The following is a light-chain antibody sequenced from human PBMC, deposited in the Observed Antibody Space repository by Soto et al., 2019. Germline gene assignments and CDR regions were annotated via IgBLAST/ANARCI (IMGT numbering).Light chain of an antibody. V-gene: IGLV2-14*01. CDR2: DVS. J-gene: IGLJ3*02. CDR1: SSDVGGYNY. CDR3: SSYTSSSTRV. Sequence: QSALTQPASVSGSAGQGGTISCSGTSSDVGGYNYVSWYQQHPGKAPKLLIYDVSNRPSGATKRFSGTKSSTTASLTISGHQAEDEADYYCSSYTSSSTRVFGGGTKLTV.